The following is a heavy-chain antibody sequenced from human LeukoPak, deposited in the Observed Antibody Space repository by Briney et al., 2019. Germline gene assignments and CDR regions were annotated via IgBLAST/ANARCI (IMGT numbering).Heavy chain of an antibody. J-gene: IGHJ6*03. CDR2: MNPNSGNT. Sequence: ASVKVSCKASGYTFTSYDINWVRQATGQGLEWMGWMNPNSGNTGYAQKFQGRVTITRNTSISTAYMELSSLRSEDTAVYYCARGRYYDFWSGYYTYYYYMDVWGKGTTVTVSS. CDR1: GYTFTSYD. V-gene: IGHV1-8*03. D-gene: IGHD3-3*01. CDR3: ARGRYYDFWSGYYTYYYYMDV.